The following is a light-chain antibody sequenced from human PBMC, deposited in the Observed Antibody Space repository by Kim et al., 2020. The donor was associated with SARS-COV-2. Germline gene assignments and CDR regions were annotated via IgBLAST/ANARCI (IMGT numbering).Light chain of an antibody. CDR3: QAWDSSTYV. Sequence: VSPDRTASITCSGDKLGDKDASWYQQKPGQSPVLVIYQDSKRPSGIPERFSGSNSGNTATLTISGTQAMDEADYYCQAWDSSTYVFGTGTKVTVL. V-gene: IGLV3-1*01. J-gene: IGLJ1*01. CDR2: QDS. CDR1: KLGDKD.